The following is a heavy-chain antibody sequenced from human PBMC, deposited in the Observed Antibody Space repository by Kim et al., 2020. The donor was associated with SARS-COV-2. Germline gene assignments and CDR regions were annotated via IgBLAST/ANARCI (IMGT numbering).Heavy chain of an antibody. V-gene: IGHV3-21*01. D-gene: IGHD3-9*01. Sequence: YAASVRGRFTISRANAKNSLYLQMNSLRAEDTAVYYCARDPSYDILTGYHWGQGTLVTVSS. CDR3: ARDPSYDILTGYH. J-gene: IGHJ5*02.